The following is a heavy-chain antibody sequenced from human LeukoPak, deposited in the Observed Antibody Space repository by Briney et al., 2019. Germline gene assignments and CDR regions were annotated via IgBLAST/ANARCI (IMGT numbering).Heavy chain of an antibody. D-gene: IGHD3-22*01. Sequence: PSETLSLTCAVYGGSFSGNYWNWIRQPPGKGLEWIGDITHSGSTNYNPSLKSRVTISGDTSKNQFSLKLSSVTAADTAIYYCARGGYYDSSGYPNPLDYWGQGTLVTVSS. CDR2: ITHSGST. CDR3: ARGGYYDSSGYPNPLDY. CDR1: GGSFSGNY. J-gene: IGHJ4*02. V-gene: IGHV4-34*01.